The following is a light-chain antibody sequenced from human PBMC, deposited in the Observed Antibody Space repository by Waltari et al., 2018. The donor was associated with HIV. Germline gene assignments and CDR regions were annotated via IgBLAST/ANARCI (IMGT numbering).Light chain of an antibody. Sequence: EIVMTQSPATLSVSPGERATLSCRATESVRSNLAWYQQKPGQAPRLLIYSASNRASGVPARFSGSGSGTDFTLTISSLQSEDFAVYYCQYYSDWPPTFGQGTKVEIK. CDR2: SAS. CDR3: QYYSDWPPT. CDR1: ESVRSN. V-gene: IGKV3-15*01. J-gene: IGKJ1*01.